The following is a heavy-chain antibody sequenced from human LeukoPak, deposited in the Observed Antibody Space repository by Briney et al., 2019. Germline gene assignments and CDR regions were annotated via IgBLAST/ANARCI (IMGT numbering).Heavy chain of an antibody. J-gene: IGHJ6*02. V-gene: IGHV3-30*02. CDR1: GFTVSSNY. D-gene: IGHD6-13*01. CDR2: IRYDGSNK. Sequence: TGGSLRLSCAASGFTVSSNYMSWVRQAPGKGLEWVAFIRYDGSNKYYADSVKGRFTISRDNSKNTLYLQMNSLRAEDTAVYYCAKDEWVAAAGTALTWYNYGMDVWGQGTTVTVSS. CDR3: AKDEWVAAAGTALTWYNYGMDV.